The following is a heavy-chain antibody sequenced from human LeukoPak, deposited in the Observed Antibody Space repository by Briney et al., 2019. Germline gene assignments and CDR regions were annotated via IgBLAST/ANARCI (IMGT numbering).Heavy chain of an antibody. V-gene: IGHV3-74*01. CDR1: GFTFSNYW. J-gene: IGHJ4*02. Sequence: GGSLRLSCAASGFTFSNYWMHWFRQAPGKGLVWVSRINYDGSTNYADSVKGRFTISRDNSKNTLYLQMNSLRAEDTAVYYCANAGQTLNIAVAGTAAYWGQGTLVTVSS. D-gene: IGHD6-19*01. CDR3: ANAGQTLNIAVAGTAAY. CDR2: INYDGST.